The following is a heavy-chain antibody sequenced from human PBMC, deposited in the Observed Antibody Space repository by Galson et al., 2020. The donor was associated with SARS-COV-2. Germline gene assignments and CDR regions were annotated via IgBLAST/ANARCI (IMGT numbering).Heavy chain of an antibody. V-gene: IGHV3-23*01. Sequence: GESLKISCAPSGFTFGRYAMSWVRQAPGKGLEWVSSVTAAGGGTSHADSVKGRFTISRDNSKNTIYQQMNSLRVEDTALYYCAKDQGNDNGDLLDYWGQGTLVAVSS. J-gene: IGHJ4*02. CDR2: VTAAGGGT. D-gene: IGHD4-17*01. CDR3: AKDQGNDNGDLLDY. CDR1: GFTFGRYA.